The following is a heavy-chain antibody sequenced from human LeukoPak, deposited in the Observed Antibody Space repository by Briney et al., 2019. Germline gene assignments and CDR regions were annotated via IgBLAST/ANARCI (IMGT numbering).Heavy chain of an antibody. V-gene: IGHV3-20*04. CDR2: ITWNGGST. J-gene: IGHJ6*03. Sequence: GRSLRLSCAASGFTFDDYGMSWVRQAPGKGLEWVSGITWNGGSTGYADSVKGRFTISRDNAKNSLYLQMNSLRDEDTALYYCARATSSSGYYHYYMDVWGKGTTVTVSS. D-gene: IGHD6-6*01. CDR3: ARATSSSGYYHYYMDV. CDR1: GFTFDDYG.